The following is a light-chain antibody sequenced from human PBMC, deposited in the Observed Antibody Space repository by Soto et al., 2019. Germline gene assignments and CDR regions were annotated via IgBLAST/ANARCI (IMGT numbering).Light chain of an antibody. CDR3: QQSYTTPLT. CDR2: KAS. Sequence: DIQMTQSPSTLSGSVGDRVTITCRASQTISSWLAWYQQKPGKAPKLLIYKASTLKSGVPSRFSGSGSGTEFTLTISSLQPDDFATYYCQQSYTTPLTFGQGTKVEIK. J-gene: IGKJ1*01. V-gene: IGKV1-5*03. CDR1: QTISSW.